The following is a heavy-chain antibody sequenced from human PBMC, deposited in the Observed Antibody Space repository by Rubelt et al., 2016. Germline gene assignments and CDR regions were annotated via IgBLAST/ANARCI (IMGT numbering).Heavy chain of an antibody. CDR2: ISSSSSTI. CDR1: GFTFSSYS. J-gene: IGHJ4*02. CDR3: AWAYSGGLAVWGLLYCFDD. V-gene: IGHV3-48*02. Sequence: EVQLVESGGGLVKPGESLRLSCAASGFTFSSYSMNWVRQDPGKGLEWVSYISSSSSTIYYADSVKGRFTISRDNDKNSLYVQRSRRADVDTGWDDRAWAYSGGLAVWGLLYCFDDLGQVALVSVAS. D-gene: IGHD1-26*01.